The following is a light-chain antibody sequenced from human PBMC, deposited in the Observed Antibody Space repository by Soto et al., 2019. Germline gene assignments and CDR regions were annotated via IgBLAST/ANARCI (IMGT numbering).Light chain of an antibody. CDR1: QSVSSN. CDR3: QQYNGWPRT. CDR2: GAS. Sequence: EIVMTQSPATLSVSPGERATLSCRASQSVSSNLAWYQHKPGQAPRLLIYGASTRATGIPARFSGSGSGTEFTLTISSLQSEDFAVYYCQQYNGWPRTFGQGTKVDIK. J-gene: IGKJ1*01. V-gene: IGKV3-15*01.